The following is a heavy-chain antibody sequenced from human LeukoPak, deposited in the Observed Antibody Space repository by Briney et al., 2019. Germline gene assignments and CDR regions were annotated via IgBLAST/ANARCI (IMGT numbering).Heavy chain of an antibody. Sequence: GGSLRLSCAASGFTFSSKSMTWVRQAPGKGLEWVSAISGNGVDTFYADSVKGRFTISRDNSRNTLYLQMNSLRAEDTAVYYCAKDSRSLAAAGEVDYWGQGTLVTVSS. J-gene: IGHJ4*02. V-gene: IGHV3-23*01. D-gene: IGHD6-13*01. CDR3: AKDSRSLAAAGEVDY. CDR2: ISGNGVDT. CDR1: GFTFSSKS.